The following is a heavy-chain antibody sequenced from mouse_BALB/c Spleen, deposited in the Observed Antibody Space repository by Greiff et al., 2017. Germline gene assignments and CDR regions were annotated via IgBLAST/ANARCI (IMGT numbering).Heavy chain of an antibody. Sequence: EVQVVESGGGLVKPGGSLKLSCAASGFTFSDYYMYWVRQTPEKRLEWVATISDGGSYTYYPDSVKGRFTISRDNAKNNLYLQMSSLKSEDTAMYYCARGSLDYETSYWGQGTLVTVSA. CDR2: ISDGGSYT. CDR1: GFTFSDYY. CDR3: ARGSLDYETSY. J-gene: IGHJ3*01. D-gene: IGHD2-4*01. V-gene: IGHV5-4*02.